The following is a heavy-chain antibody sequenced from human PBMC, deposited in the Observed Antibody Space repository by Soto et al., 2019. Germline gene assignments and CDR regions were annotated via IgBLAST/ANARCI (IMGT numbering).Heavy chain of an antibody. CDR3: ARGRRPPRDDYYYMDV. CDR1: GESFSGYY. J-gene: IGHJ6*03. D-gene: IGHD1-1*01. V-gene: IGHV4-34*01. Sequence: QVHLQQWGAGLLKPSETLSLTCVVYGESFSGYYWSWIRQPPGKGLEWIGEINHSGSTNYKPSLKSRVTISVDTSKNQFSLKLSSVTAADTAVYYCARGRRPPRDDYYYMDVWGKGTTVTVSS. CDR2: INHSGST.